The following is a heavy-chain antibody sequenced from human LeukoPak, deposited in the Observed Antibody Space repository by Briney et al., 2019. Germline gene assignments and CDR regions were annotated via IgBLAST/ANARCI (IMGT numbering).Heavy chain of an antibody. V-gene: IGHV1-8*02. D-gene: IGHD3-22*01. J-gene: IGHJ4*02. CDR1: GYTFTSYY. CDR2: MNPNSGNT. CDR3: ARGRGTTGFMIVVALDY. Sequence: ASVKVSCKASGYTFTSYYMHWVRQATGQGLEWMGWMNPNSGNTGYAQKFQGRVTMTRNTSISTAYMELSSLRSEDTAVYYCARGRGTTGFMIVVALDYWGQGTLVTVSS.